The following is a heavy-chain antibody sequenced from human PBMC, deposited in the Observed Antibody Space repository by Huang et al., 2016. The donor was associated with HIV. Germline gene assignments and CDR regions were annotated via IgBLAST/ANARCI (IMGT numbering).Heavy chain of an antibody. CDR2: ISAYNGNT. Sequence: QIQLVQSGAEVKKPGASVKVTCKASGYSFSSYGITWVRQAPGQGLEWMGWISAYNGNTDYAKKVQGRVNMTTDISTTTAYMERRSLRSDDTAVYYCARVGPYYYGSGSKSPFDYWGQGTLVTVSS. J-gene: IGHJ4*02. CDR1: GYSFSSYG. D-gene: IGHD3-10*01. V-gene: IGHV1-18*01. CDR3: ARVGPYYYGSGSKSPFDY.